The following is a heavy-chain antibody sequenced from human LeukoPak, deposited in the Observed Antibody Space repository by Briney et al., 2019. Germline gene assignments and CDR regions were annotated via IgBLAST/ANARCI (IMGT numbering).Heavy chain of an antibody. CDR1: GFTFGDYA. D-gene: IGHD4-17*01. V-gene: IGHV3-49*03. J-gene: IGHJ4*02. CDR3: ARGRLGYGIDY. Sequence: GGSLRLSCTASGFTFGDYALSWLRQAPGKGLEWVGFIRSKPYGGTTEYAASVKGRFSISRDDSESIVYLQMNTLKTEDTAVYYCARGRLGYGIDYWGQGTLVTVSS. CDR2: IRSKPYGGTT.